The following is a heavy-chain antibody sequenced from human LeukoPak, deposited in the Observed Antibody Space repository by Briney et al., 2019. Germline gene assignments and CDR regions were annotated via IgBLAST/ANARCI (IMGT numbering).Heavy chain of an antibody. Sequence: SVKVSCKASGGTFSSYAISWVRQAPGQGLEWMGGIIPIFGTANYAQKFQGRVTITADESTSTAYMELSSLRSEDTAVYYCARVGNRDGYSFDYWGQGTLVTISS. CDR2: IIPIFGTA. V-gene: IGHV1-69*13. J-gene: IGHJ4*02. D-gene: IGHD5-24*01. CDR1: GGTFSSYA. CDR3: ARVGNRDGYSFDY.